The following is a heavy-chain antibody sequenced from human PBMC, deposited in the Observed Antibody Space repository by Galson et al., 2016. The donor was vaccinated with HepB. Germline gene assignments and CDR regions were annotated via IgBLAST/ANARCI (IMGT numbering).Heavy chain of an antibody. CDR1: GLTVSGDY. V-gene: IGHV3-53*01. D-gene: IGHD2-15*01. J-gene: IGHJ6*02. CDR3: ARFGGSLGMDV. CDR2: LYRDGST. Sequence: SLRLSCAVSGLTVSGDYMSWVRQAPGKGLEWVSVLYRDGSTYYADSVEGRFTISRDNSKNTLYLQMNSLTAEDTAVYYCARFGGSLGMDVWGQGTTVTVSS.